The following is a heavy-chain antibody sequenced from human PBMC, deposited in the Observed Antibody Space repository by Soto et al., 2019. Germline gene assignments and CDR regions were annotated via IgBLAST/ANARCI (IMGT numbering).Heavy chain of an antibody. CDR2: IWYDGSNK. CDR3: ARDLGSGWYVDYYYGMDF. CDR1: GFTFSSYG. Sequence: GGSLRLSCAASGFTFSSYGMHWVRQAPGKGLEWVAVIWYDGSNKYYADSVKGRFTISRDNSKNTLYLQMNSLRAEDTAVYYCARDLGSGWYVDYYYGMDFWGQGTTVTVSS. D-gene: IGHD6-19*01. J-gene: IGHJ6*02. V-gene: IGHV3-33*01.